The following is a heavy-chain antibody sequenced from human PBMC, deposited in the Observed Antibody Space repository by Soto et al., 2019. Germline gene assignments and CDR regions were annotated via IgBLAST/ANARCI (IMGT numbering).Heavy chain of an antibody. CDR2: INAGKGDT. CDR3: ARLPMMRGVIGVYTP. J-gene: IGHJ5*02. V-gene: IGHV1-3*01. Sequence: ASVKVSCKASGYIYSNYAIHWVRQAPGQRLEWMGWINAGKGDTIYSQKFQDRISINRDTSASTAYMEMGRLRPEDTAMYYCARLPMMRGVIGVYTPWLHGTLFTV. CDR1: GYIYSNYA. D-gene: IGHD3-10*01.